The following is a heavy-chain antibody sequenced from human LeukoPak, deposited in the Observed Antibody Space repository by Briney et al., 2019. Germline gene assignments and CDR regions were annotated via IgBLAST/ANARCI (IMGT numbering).Heavy chain of an antibody. V-gene: IGHV4-4*07. D-gene: IGHD2-21*01. J-gene: IGHJ4*02. CDR1: GGSVTTSY. CDR2: VYICGDT. CDR3: ARLIAEVGGGTNYFDT. Sequence: SETLSLTCTVSGGSVTTSYWSWIRQSAGEGLEWIGRVYICGDTKYNPSLKSRVIMSLDASKNQFSLSLRSVTAADTAVYYCARLIAEVGGGTNYFDTWGQGTLVTVSS.